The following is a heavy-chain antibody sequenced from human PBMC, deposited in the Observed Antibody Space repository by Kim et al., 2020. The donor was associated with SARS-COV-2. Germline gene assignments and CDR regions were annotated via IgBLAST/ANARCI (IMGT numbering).Heavy chain of an antibody. CDR1: GFTFSSYS. CDR3: ARPPYIVAPGAFYWYFDL. J-gene: IGHJ2*01. V-gene: IGHV3-48*02. CDR2: IDSDSSHI. D-gene: IGHD6-13*01. Sequence: GGSLRLSCATSGFTFSSYSMNWVRQAPGEGPEWLSYIDSDSSHIYYADSVKGRFTISRDTAKKSLYLQMNSLRDEDTAVYYCARPPYIVAPGAFYWYFDLWGRGTLVTVSS.